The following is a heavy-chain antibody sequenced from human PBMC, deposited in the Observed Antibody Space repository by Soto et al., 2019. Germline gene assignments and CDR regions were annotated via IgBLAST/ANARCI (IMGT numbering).Heavy chain of an antibody. V-gene: IGHV3-33*01. D-gene: IGHD4-4*01. Sequence: GGSLRLSCAASGFTFSSYGMHWVRQAPGKGLEWVAVIWYDGSNKYYADSVKGRFTISRDNSKNTLYLQMNSLRAEDTAVYYCARGRTTVTTSGFAGRSVYYYYGMDVWGQGTTVTVSS. J-gene: IGHJ6*02. CDR1: GFTFSSYG. CDR3: ARGRTTVTTSGFAGRSVYYYYGMDV. CDR2: IWYDGSNK.